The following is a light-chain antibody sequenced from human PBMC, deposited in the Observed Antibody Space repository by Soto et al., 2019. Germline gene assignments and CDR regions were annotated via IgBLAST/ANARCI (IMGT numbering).Light chain of an antibody. CDR3: MKALQTPT. V-gene: IGKV2-28*01. J-gene: IGKJ4*01. CDR1: QSLLHSNGYNY. Sequence: DIVMTQSPLSLPVTPGEPASISCRSSQSLLHSNGYNYLDWYLQKPGQSPQLLIYLGSNRASGVPDRFSGSGSGTDFTLKISRVEAGDVGVYYCMKALQTPTFGGGTKVEIK. CDR2: LGS.